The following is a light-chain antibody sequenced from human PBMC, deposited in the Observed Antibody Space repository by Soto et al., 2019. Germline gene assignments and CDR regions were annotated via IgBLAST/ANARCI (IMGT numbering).Light chain of an antibody. Sequence: SVLTQPASVSGSPGQSITISCTGTSSDVGGYNCVSWYQQHPAKAPKLIIYEVNNRPSGVSNRFSGSKSGNTASLTISGLQAEDEADYYCCSHTRSSTYVFGTGTKVTVL. CDR2: EVN. J-gene: IGLJ1*01. V-gene: IGLV2-14*01. CDR1: SSDVGGYNC. CDR3: CSHTRSSTYV.